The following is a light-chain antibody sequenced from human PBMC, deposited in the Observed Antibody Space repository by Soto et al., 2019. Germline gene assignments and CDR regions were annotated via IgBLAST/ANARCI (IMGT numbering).Light chain of an antibody. J-gene: IGKJ3*01. CDR3: QNHSSVRV. V-gene: IGKV1-27*01. Sequence: DIQMTQSPTSLSASVGDRVTITCRASQGIRNFVAWYQQKPGKAPKLLIYAASTLQSGVPSRFSGSGSGTHVHIAITSLQPHDLATYSCQNHSSVRVFRPGTKVEIK. CDR1: QGIRNF. CDR2: AAS.